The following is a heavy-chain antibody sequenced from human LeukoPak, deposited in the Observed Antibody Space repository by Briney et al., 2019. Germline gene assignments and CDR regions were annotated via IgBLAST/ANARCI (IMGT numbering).Heavy chain of an antibody. J-gene: IGHJ4*02. CDR1: GFTFSSYW. D-gene: IGHD4-23*01. CDR2: INSDGSST. CDR3: AREGRDYGGNPFDY. Sequence: PGGSLRLSCVASGFTFSSYWMHWVRQGPGKGLVWVSRINSDGSSTNYADSVKGRFTISRDNAKNTLYLQMNSLRAEDTALYYCAREGRDYGGNPFDYWGQGTLVTVSS. V-gene: IGHV3-74*01.